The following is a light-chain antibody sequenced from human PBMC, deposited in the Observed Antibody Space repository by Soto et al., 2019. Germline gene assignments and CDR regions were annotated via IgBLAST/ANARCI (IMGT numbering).Light chain of an antibody. CDR1: QSVNSRY. CDR3: QHFGGSPPIT. J-gene: IGKJ5*01. CDR2: GAS. V-gene: IGKV3-20*01. Sequence: EIVLTQSPGTLSLSPWERATLSCRASQSVNSRYLAWYQQKPGQAPRLLIYGASSRATGIPDRFSGSESGTDFTLTIRRLEPEDFAVYFCQHFGGSPPITFGQGTRLEIK.